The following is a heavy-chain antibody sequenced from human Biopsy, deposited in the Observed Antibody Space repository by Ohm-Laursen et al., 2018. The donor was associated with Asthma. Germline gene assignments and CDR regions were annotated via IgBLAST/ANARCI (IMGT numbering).Heavy chain of an antibody. CDR1: GFTFSNYG. V-gene: IGHV3-30*18. CDR2: ISFDGSNK. CDR3: AKDVFPGWELRRGPDY. Sequence: SLKLSCTASGFTFSNYGMHWVRQAPGKGLDWVAVISFDGSNKNYTDSVKGRFTIPRDNSRNTLHLQMNSLRAEDTAVYYCAKDVFPGWELRRGPDYWGQGTLVTVPS. D-gene: IGHD1-26*01. J-gene: IGHJ4*02.